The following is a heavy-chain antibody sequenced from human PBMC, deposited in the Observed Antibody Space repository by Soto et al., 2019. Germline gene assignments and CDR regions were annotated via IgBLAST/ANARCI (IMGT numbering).Heavy chain of an antibody. V-gene: IGHV3-72*01. D-gene: IGHD5-12*01. J-gene: IGHJ4*02. Sequence: ESGGGLVQPGGSLRLSCAASGFTFSDHYMDWVRQAPGKGLEWVGRSRDKVHSHTTEYAASVKGRFAISRGDSENALYVQTNIMKTEDTSVYYCASDVVSTGYFDYWGKGAQVSVSS. CDR2: SRDKVHSHTT. CDR3: ASDVVSTGYFDY. CDR1: GFTFSDHY.